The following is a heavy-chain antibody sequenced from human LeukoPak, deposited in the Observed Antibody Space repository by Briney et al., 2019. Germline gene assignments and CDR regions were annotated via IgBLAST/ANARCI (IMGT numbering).Heavy chain of an antibody. CDR1: GGSFSGYY. V-gene: IGHV4-34*01. CDR3: ARGPSPDY. CDR2: INHSGST. Sequence: SETLSLTCAVYGGSFSGYYWSWIRQPPGKGLEWIGEINHSGSTNYNPSLKSRVTISVDTSKNQFSLKLSSETAADTAVYYCARGPSPDYWGQGTLATVSS. J-gene: IGHJ4*02.